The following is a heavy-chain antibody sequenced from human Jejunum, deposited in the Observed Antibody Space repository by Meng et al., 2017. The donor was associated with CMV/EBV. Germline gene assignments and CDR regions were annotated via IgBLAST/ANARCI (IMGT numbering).Heavy chain of an antibody. Sequence: QVHLTESGPGLGKPSELRSLTCTVSGVSISSSYWSWIRQPPGKGLEWIGYIYYTGTTNYNPSLKSRVTISLDTSKNQFSLKLTSMTAADTAVYYCARGAGWYAFWGQGTLVTVSS. J-gene: IGHJ5*01. CDR2: IYYTGTT. CDR3: ARGAGWYAF. CDR1: GVSISSSY. V-gene: IGHV4-59*01.